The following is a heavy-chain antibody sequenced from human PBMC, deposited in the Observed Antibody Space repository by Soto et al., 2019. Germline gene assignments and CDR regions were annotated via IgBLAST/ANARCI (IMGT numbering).Heavy chain of an antibody. J-gene: IGHJ4*02. CDR3: VKDRGSSSSGRVDS. V-gene: IGHV3-23*01. CDR1: GFTFISYA. D-gene: IGHD6-6*01. CDR2: ISGSGGNT. Sequence: PGGSLRLSCAASGFTFISYAMSWVRQAPGKGLEWVSAISGSGGNTHYADSVKGRFTISRDNPKNTLYLHMNSLRAEDTAVYYCVKDRGSSSSGRVDSWGQGTLVTVSS.